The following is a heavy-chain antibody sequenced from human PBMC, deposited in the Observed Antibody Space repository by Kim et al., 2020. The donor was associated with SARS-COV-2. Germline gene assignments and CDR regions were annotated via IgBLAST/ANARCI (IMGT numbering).Heavy chain of an antibody. Sequence: GGSLRLSCAASGFTFSSYGMSWVRQAPEMGLEWVSGINDSGGRTYYADSVKGRFTISRDNSKNTLYLQMNSLRAEDTAVYYCANARLSWGQGTLGTVSS. CDR1: GFTFSSYG. CDR3: ANARLS. V-gene: IGHV3-23*01. D-gene: IGHD6-25*01. CDR2: INDSGGRT. J-gene: IGHJ5*02.